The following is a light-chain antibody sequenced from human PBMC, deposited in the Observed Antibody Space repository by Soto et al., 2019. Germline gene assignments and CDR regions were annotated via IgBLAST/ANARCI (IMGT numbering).Light chain of an antibody. Sequence: EILLTQSPGTLSLSPGERATHSCRASQSVPNYYLAWYQQKPGQAPRLLIYAASSRATGIPDRFSGSGSGTDFSLTISRLESEDFAVYYCHQFGSSPQTFGGGTKVEIK. CDR1: QSVPNYY. V-gene: IGKV3-20*01. CDR3: HQFGSSPQT. CDR2: AAS. J-gene: IGKJ4*01.